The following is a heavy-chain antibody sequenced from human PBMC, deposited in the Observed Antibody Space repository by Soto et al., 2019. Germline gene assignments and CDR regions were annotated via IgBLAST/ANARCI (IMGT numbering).Heavy chain of an antibody. CDR1: GYTFTSYD. CDR3: ARERTRGFDP. J-gene: IGHJ5*02. CDR2: MNPNSGNT. V-gene: IGHV1-8*01. Sequence: QVHLVQSGAEVRKPGASVKVACKASGYTFTSYDSNWVRQATGQGLEWMGWMNPNSGNTAYAQKFQGRVTMTRNTSISTAHMELSSLRSEDTAVHYCARERTRGFDPWGQGTLVTVSS.